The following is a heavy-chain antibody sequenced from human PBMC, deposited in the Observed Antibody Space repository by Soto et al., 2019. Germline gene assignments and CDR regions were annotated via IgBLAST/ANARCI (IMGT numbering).Heavy chain of an antibody. CDR2: ISYSGST. CDR3: ARADPDASVGY. D-gene: IGHD3-16*01. CDR1: GGSMSSHY. V-gene: IGHV4-59*11. Sequence: KSSETLSLTCTVSGGSMSSHYWTWLRQPPGKGLEWIGYISYSGSTYYNPSLKSRVTISADTSRNQFSLKLSSVIAADTAVYYCARADPDASVGYWGQGTLVTVLL. J-gene: IGHJ4*02.